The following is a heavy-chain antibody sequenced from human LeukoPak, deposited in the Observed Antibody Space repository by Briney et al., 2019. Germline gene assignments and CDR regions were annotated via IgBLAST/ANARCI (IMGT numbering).Heavy chain of an antibody. CDR1: GFTFDDYA. CDR3: AKDMGGYGMTYAGYFDY. V-gene: IGHV3-9*01. Sequence: GRTLRLSCAASGFTFDDYAMHWVRQAPGKGLEWVSGISWNSGSIGYADSVKGRFTISRDNAKNSLYLQMNSLRAEDTALYYCAKDMGGYGMTYAGYFDYWGQGTLVTVSS. J-gene: IGHJ4*02. D-gene: IGHD5-12*01. CDR2: ISWNSGSI.